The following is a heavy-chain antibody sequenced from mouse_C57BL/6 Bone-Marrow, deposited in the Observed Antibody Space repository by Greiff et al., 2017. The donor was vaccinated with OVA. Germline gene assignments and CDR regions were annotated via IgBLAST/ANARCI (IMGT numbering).Heavy chain of an antibody. V-gene: IGHV1S132*01. CDR3: AGYDGAWFAY. J-gene: IGHJ3*01. D-gene: IGHD2-14*01. Sequence: VMLVESGAELVKPGASVKLSCKTSGYTFTSYWIQWVKQRPGQGLGWIGEIFPGTGTTYYNEKFKGKATLTIDTSSSTAYMQLSSLTSEDSAVYFCAGYDGAWFAYWGQGTLVTVSA. CDR2: IFPGTGTT. CDR1: GYTFTSYW.